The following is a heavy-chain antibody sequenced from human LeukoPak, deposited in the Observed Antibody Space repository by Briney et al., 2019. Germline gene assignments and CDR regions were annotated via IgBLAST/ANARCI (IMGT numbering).Heavy chain of an antibody. CDR3: ATDGMVRGPDAWFDS. D-gene: IGHD3-10*01. V-gene: IGHV4-61*02. CDR2: IYTRGST. J-gene: IGHJ5*01. Sequence: SETLSLTCTVSGGSVSSVRYYWSWIRQPAGKGLEWIGRIYTRGSTNYNPSLKSRVTISVDTSKNQFSLNLTSVTAADTAVYYCATDGMVRGPDAWFDSWGQGILVTVSS. CDR1: GGSVSSVRYY.